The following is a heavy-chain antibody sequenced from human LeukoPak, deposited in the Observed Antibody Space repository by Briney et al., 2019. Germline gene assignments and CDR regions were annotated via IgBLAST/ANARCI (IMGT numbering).Heavy chain of an antibody. CDR1: GGTFSSYT. J-gene: IGHJ5*02. D-gene: IGHD3-10*01. V-gene: IGHV1-8*03. Sequence: ASVKVSCKASGGTFSSYTISRVRQATGQGLEWMGWMNPNSGNTGYAQKFQGRVTITRNTSISTAYMELSSLRSEDTAVYYCARAPRITMVRGVIYWFDPWGQGTLVTVSS. CDR3: ARAPRITMVRGVIYWFDP. CDR2: MNPNSGNT.